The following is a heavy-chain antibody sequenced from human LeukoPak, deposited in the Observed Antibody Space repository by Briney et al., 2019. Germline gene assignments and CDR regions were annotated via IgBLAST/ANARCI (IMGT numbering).Heavy chain of an antibody. Sequence: PSETLSLTCAVYGGSFSGYYWSWIRQPPGKGLEWIGEINHSGSTNYNPSLKSRVTISVDTSKCQFSLKLSSVTAADTAVYYCVRDSPGIAAAGTGMDVWGKGTTVTVSS. V-gene: IGHV4-34*01. CDR1: GGSFSGYY. CDR3: VRDSPGIAAAGTGMDV. D-gene: IGHD6-13*01. J-gene: IGHJ6*03. CDR2: INHSGST.